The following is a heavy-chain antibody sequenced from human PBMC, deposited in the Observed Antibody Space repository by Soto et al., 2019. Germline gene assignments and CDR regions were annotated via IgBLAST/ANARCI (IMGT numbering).Heavy chain of an antibody. J-gene: IGHJ4*02. CDR2: ISYDGSNK. V-gene: IGHV3-30*18. Sequence: LRLSCAASGCTFRSYGMHLVRQAPGKGLEWVAVISYDGSNKYYADSVKGRFTISRDNSKNTLYLQMSSLRAEDTAVYYCAKDRGGSSSWYPEDYWGPGTLVTVSS. CDR1: GCTFRSYG. D-gene: IGHD6-13*01. CDR3: AKDRGGSSSWYPEDY.